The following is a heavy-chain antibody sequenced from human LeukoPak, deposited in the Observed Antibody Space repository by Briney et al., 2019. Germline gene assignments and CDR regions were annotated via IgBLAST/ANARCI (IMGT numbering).Heavy chain of an antibody. Sequence: ASVKVSCKASGGTFSSYAISWVRQAPGQGLEWMGGIIPIFGTANYAQKFQGRVTITADESTSTAYMELSSLRSEDTAVYYCARNLPEYSSSWNSWFDPWGQGTLVTVSS. J-gene: IGHJ5*02. D-gene: IGHD6-13*01. V-gene: IGHV1-69*13. CDR3: ARNLPEYSSSWNSWFDP. CDR2: IIPIFGTA. CDR1: GGTFSSYA.